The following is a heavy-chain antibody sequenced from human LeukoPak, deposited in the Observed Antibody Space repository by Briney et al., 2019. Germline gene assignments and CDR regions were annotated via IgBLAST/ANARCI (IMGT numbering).Heavy chain of an antibody. V-gene: IGHV4-59*01. D-gene: IGHD6-13*01. Sequence: LETLPLTCTVSGGSISSYYWSWIRQPPGKGLEWIGYIYYSGSTNYKPSLKSRVTISVHTSKIQFSLKLSSVTAADTAVYYCARASEDSSTFHDYWGQGTLVTVSS. CDR1: GGSISSYY. J-gene: IGHJ4*02. CDR2: IYYSGST. CDR3: ARASEDSSTFHDY.